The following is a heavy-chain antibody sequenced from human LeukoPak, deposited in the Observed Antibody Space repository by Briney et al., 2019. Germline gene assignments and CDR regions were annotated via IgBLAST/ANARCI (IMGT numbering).Heavy chain of an antibody. Sequence: GRSLRLSCAASGFTFSSYGMHWVRQAPGKGLEWVAVIWYDGSNKYYADSVKGRFTISRDNSKNTLYLQMNSLRAEDTAVYYCASSFGGYFDYWGQGTLVTVSS. CDR1: GFTFSSYG. J-gene: IGHJ4*02. CDR3: ASSFGGYFDY. CDR2: IWYDGSNK. V-gene: IGHV3-33*01. D-gene: IGHD3-10*01.